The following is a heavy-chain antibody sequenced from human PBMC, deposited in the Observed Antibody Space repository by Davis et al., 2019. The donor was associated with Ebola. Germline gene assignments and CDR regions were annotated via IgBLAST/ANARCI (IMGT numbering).Heavy chain of an antibody. Sequence: SVKVSCKASGFTFTSSAVQWVRQARGQRLEWIGWIVVGSGNTNYAQKFQERVTITRDMSTSTAYMELSSLRSEDTAVYYCAAGPLLAYYYYYMDVWGKGTTVTVSS. J-gene: IGHJ6*03. CDR2: IVVGSGNT. CDR1: GFTFTSSA. CDR3: AAGPLLAYYYYYMDV. V-gene: IGHV1-58*01.